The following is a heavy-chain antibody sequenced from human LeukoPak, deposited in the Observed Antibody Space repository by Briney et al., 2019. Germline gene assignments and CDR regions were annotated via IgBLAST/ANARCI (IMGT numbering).Heavy chain of an antibody. CDR1: GGSFSGYY. Sequence: SETLSLTCAVYGGSFSGYYWSWIRQPPGKGLEWIGEINHRGSTNYNPSLKSRVTISVDTSKNQFSLKLSSVTAAGTAVYYCARHGRYFDWLGLSAFDIWGQGTMVTVSS. V-gene: IGHV4-34*01. CDR2: INHRGST. D-gene: IGHD3-9*01. J-gene: IGHJ3*02. CDR3: ARHGRYFDWLGLSAFDI.